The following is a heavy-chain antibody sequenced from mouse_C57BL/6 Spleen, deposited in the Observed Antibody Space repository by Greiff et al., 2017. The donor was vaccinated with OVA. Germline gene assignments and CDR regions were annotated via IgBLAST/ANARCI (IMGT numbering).Heavy chain of an antibody. D-gene: IGHD2-4*01. V-gene: IGHV6-3*01. J-gene: IGHJ3*01. CDR1: GFTFSNYW. CDR2: IRLKSDNYAT. CDR3: TGEDYGRFAY. Sequence: EVKVEESGGGLVQPGGSMKLSCVASGFTFSNYWMNWVRQSPEKGLEWVAQIRLKSDNYATHYAESVKGRFTISRDDSKSSVYLQMNNLRAEDTGIYYCTGEDYGRFAYWGQGTLVTVSA.